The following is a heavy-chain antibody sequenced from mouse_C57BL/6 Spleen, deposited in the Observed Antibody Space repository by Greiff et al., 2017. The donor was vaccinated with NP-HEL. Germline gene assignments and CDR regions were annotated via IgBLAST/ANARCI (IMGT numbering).Heavy chain of an antibody. D-gene: IGHD1-1*01. CDR2: IYPSDSET. Sequence: QVQLQQPGAELVRPGSSVKLSCKASGYTFTSYWMDWVKQRPGQGLEWIGNIYPSDSETHYNQKFKDKATLTVDKSSSTAYMQLSSLTSEDSAVYYCASRYGSSWYFDVWGTGTTVTVSS. J-gene: IGHJ1*03. CDR1: GYTFTSYW. CDR3: ASRYGSSWYFDV. V-gene: IGHV1-61*01.